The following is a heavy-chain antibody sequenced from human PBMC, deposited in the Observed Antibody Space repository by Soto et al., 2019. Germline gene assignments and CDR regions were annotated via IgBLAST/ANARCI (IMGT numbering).Heavy chain of an antibody. CDR2: ISNDGGNK. V-gene: IGHV3-30-3*02. CDR1: GITFSSST. Sequence: PGGSLNLPCASSGITFSSSTLHWVRQAPGKGLEWVAVISNDGGNKFYADSVKGRFTISRDNSQSTLYLQMNSLRAEDTAVYYCAKESSIMVVVAAATGYFDYWGQGTPVTVSS. J-gene: IGHJ4*02. CDR3: AKESSIMVVVAAATGYFDY. D-gene: IGHD2-15*01.